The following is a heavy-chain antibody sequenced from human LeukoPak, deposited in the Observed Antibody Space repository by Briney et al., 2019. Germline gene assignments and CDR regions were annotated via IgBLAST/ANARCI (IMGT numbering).Heavy chain of an antibody. V-gene: IGHV3-23*01. J-gene: IGHJ4*02. Sequence: GGSLRLSRAASGFTFSSYAMSWVRQAPGKGLEWVSAIRGRSDNTYYADSVKGRFTISRDNSKNTLYLQMNSLRAEDTAVYYCAKYYYDSSNYLYYFDYWGQGTLVTVSS. CDR3: AKYYYDSSNYLYYFDY. D-gene: IGHD3-22*01. CDR1: GFTFSSYA. CDR2: IRGRSDNT.